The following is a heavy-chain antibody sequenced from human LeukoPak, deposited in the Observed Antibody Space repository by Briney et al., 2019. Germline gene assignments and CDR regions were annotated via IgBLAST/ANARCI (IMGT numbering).Heavy chain of an antibody. CDR3: ARGRGVSLWFGELLSGDY. J-gene: IGHJ4*02. D-gene: IGHD3-10*01. CDR2: MNPISGNT. V-gene: IGHV1-8*01. Sequence: ASVKVSCKASGYTFTSYDINWVRQATGQGLEWMGWMNPISGNTGYAQKFQGRVTMTRDTSISTAYMELSSLRSEDTAVYYCARGRGVSLWFGELLSGDYWGQGTLVTVSS. CDR1: GYTFTSYD.